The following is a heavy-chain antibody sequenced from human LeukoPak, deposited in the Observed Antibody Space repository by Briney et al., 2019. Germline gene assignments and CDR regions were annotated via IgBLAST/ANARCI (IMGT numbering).Heavy chain of an antibody. D-gene: IGHD3-22*01. CDR2: ISAYNGHT. V-gene: IGHV1-18*01. J-gene: IGHJ4*02. CDR3: VRYSDSSGIPDY. CDR1: GYTFTSYG. Sequence: VKVSRKAFGYTFTSYGISWVRQAPGQGLEWMGWISAYNGHTNYAQKFQGRITMTTDTSTSTAYMDLGSLRSDDTAVYYCVRYSDSSGIPDYWGQGTLVIVSS.